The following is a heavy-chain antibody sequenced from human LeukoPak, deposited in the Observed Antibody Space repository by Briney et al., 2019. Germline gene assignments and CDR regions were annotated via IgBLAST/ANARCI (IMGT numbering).Heavy chain of an antibody. J-gene: IGHJ4*02. CDR1: GFTSSDYS. Sequence: GGSLRLSCAASGFTSSDYSMNWVRQPPGRGLEWISYIGIDSGNTNYADSVKGRFTISGDKAKNSLYLQMNSLRVEDTAVYYCARDYKYAFDNWGQGTLVTVSS. CDR2: IGIDSGNT. V-gene: IGHV3-48*01. D-gene: IGHD5-24*01. CDR3: ARDYKYAFDN.